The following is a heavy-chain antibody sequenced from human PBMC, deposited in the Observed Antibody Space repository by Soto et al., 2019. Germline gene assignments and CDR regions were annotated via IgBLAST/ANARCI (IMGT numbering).Heavy chain of an antibody. CDR2: ISSGSSDT. CDR1: GFTFSRDS. Sequence: GGSLRLSCEASGFTFSRDSMNWVRQVTGKGLEWVASISSGSSDTWYADSVKGRFIISRDNAQNSLFLQMNTLRPEDTAMYYCARVAYWGPGTQVTVSS. V-gene: IGHV3-21*01. CDR3: ARVAY. J-gene: IGHJ4*02.